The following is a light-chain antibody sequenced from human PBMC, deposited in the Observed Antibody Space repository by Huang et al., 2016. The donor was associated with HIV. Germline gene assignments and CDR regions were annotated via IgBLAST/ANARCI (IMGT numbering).Light chain of an antibody. V-gene: IGKV3-15*01. CDR1: QSVSSN. J-gene: IGKJ3*01. CDR2: GAS. Sequence: EIVMTQSPATLSVSPGERATLSCRASQSVSSNLACYQQKPGQAPRLLIYGASTRATGIPARFSVSGSGTEFTLTISSLQSEDFAVYYCQQYNNWPPEETFGPGTKVDIK. CDR3: QQYNNWPPEET.